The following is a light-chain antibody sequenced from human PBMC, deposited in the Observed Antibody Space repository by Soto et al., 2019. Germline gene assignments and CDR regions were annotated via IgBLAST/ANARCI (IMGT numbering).Light chain of an antibody. Sequence: EIVLTQSPGTLSLSPGERATLSCRASQSVSSSYLAWYQQKPGQAPRLLIYGASGRATGIPDRFRGSGSGTDFTITISRLEPEDFAVYYCQQYGSSSLTFGGGTKVEIK. CDR1: QSVSSSY. CDR2: GAS. J-gene: IGKJ4*01. V-gene: IGKV3-20*01. CDR3: QQYGSSSLT.